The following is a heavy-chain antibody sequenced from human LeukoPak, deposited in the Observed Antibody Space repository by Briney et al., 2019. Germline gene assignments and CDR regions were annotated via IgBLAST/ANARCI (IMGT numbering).Heavy chain of an antibody. D-gene: IGHD4-17*01. Sequence: GASVKVSCKASGYTFTGYYMHWVRQAPGQGLEWMGWINPNSGGTNYAQKFQGRVTMTRDTSISTAYMELSRLRSDDTAVYYCARNRNSRTVTTQNNWFDPWGQGTLVTVSS. CDR1: GYTFTGYY. CDR2: INPNSGGT. V-gene: IGHV1-2*02. J-gene: IGHJ5*02. CDR3: ARNRNSRTVTTQNNWFDP.